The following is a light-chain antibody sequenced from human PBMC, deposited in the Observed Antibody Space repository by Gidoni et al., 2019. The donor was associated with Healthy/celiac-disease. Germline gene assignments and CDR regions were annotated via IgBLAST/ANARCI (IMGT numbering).Light chain of an antibody. CDR2: DAS. V-gene: IGKV3-11*01. CDR3: QQRSNWLT. CDR1: QSVSSY. Sequence: EIVLTQSPAILSLSPGERATLSCRASQSVSSYLAWYQQKPGQAPRLLIYDASNRATGIPARFSGSGSGTVFTLTISSLEPEDFAVYYCQQRSNWLTFGGGTKVEIK. J-gene: IGKJ4*01.